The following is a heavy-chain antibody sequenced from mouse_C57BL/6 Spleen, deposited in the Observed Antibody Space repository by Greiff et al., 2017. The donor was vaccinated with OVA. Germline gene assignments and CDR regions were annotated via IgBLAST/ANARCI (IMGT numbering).Heavy chain of an antibody. Sequence: EVQLQQSGTVLARPGASVKMSCKTSGYTFTSYWMHWVKQRPGQGLEWIGAIYPGNSDTSYNQKFKGKAKLTAVTSASTAYMELSSLTNEDSAVYYCTRVEKFGYGISNWYFDVWGTGTTVTVSS. D-gene: IGHD2-2*01. J-gene: IGHJ1*03. CDR2: IYPGNSDT. V-gene: IGHV1-5*01. CDR1: GYTFTSYW. CDR3: TRVEKFGYGISNWYFDV.